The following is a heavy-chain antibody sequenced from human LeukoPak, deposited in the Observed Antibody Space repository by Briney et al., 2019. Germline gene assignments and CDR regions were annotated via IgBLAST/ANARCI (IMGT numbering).Heavy chain of an antibody. Sequence: SETLSLTCAVYGGSFSGYYWSWIRQPPGKGLEWIGEINHSGSTNYNPSLKSRVTISVDTSKNQFSLKLSSVTAADTAVYYCATPSNYDAFDIWGQGTMVTVSS. CDR3: ATPSNYDAFDI. D-gene: IGHD4-11*01. CDR2: INHSGST. CDR1: GGSFSGYY. V-gene: IGHV4-34*01. J-gene: IGHJ3*02.